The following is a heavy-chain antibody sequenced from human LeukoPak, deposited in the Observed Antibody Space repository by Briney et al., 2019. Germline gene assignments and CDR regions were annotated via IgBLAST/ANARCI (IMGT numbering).Heavy chain of an antibody. Sequence: SETLSLTCAVYGGSFSGYYWSWIRQPPGKGLEWIGEINHSGSTNYNPSLKSRVTISVDTSKNQFSLKLSSVTAADTAVYYCARQYSSSWPNYYYYYMDVWGKGTTVTISS. V-gene: IGHV4-34*01. J-gene: IGHJ6*03. CDR2: INHSGST. CDR1: GGSFSGYY. D-gene: IGHD6-13*01. CDR3: ARQYSSSWPNYYYYYMDV.